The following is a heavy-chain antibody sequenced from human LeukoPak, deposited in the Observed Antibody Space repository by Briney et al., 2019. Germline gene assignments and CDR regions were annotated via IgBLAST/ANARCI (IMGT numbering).Heavy chain of an antibody. CDR1: GYTFIGYY. CDR3: ARDYWGIAVAGIEYYFDY. Sequence: GASVKDSCKASGYTFIGYYMHWVRQAPGQGGECMGRIKPNSGGASDAQKFQRGVTTTRDTSISKAYMELSRLRSDDTAVYYCARDYWGIAVAGIEYYFDYWGQGTLVTVSS. J-gene: IGHJ4*02. CDR2: IKPNSGGA. V-gene: IGHV1-2*06. D-gene: IGHD6-19*01.